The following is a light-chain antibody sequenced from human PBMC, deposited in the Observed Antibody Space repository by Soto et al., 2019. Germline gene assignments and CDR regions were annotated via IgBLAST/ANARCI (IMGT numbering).Light chain of an antibody. CDR1: QNVFSN. Sequence: ELVMTQSPATLSVSPGESVTLSCRASQNVFSNLAWYQQKPGQPPRLLIYAESTRAPGVPARFSGSGSGTDFTLTISSLQPEDSATYYCQQSYNTPLTFGGGSKVDIK. CDR3: QQSYNTPLT. V-gene: IGKV3D-15*01. J-gene: IGKJ4*01. CDR2: AES.